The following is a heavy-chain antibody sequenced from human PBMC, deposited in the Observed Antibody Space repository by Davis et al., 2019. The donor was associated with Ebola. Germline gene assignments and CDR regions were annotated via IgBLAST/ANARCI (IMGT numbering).Heavy chain of an antibody. D-gene: IGHD3-16*01. V-gene: IGHV3-21*01. CDR3: ARDRPLDFFFGDYYGMDV. J-gene: IGHJ6*02. CDR2: ISSSGNYI. CDR1: GFTFSSYT. Sequence: GESLKISCAASGFTFSSYTMNWVRQAPGKGLEWVSSISSSGNYIYQPDSVRGRFTISRDNAKNSLYLQMNSLRAEDTAVYYCARDRPLDFFFGDYYGMDVWGQGTTVTVSS.